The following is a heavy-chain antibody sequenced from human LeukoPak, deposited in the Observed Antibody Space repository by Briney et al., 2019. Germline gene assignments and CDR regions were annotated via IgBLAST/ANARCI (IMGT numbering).Heavy chain of an antibody. J-gene: IGHJ5*02. CDR2: IYYSGST. Sequence: KPSETLSLTCTVSGGSISSYYWSWIRQPPGKGLEWIWYIYYSGSTNYNPSLKSRVTISVDTSKNQFSLKLSSVTAADTAVYYCARQGGCSSTSCLNNWFDPWGQGTLVTVSS. CDR1: GGSISSYY. D-gene: IGHD2-2*01. CDR3: ARQGGCSSTSCLNNWFDP. V-gene: IGHV4-59*08.